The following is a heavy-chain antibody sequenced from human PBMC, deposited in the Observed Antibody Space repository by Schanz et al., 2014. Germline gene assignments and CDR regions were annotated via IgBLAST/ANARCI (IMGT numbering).Heavy chain of an antibody. CDR3: ARDRGYCSGGSCLTFDY. Sequence: VQLLESGGGVVQPGRSLRLSCAASGFIFSSYGLHWVRQAPGKGLEWVAVIWSDGSGKYYADSVKGRFTISRDNSKNTLYLQMNTLRAEDTAVYYCARDRGYCSGGSCLTFDYWGQGTLVTVSS. CDR1: GFIFSSYG. J-gene: IGHJ4*02. CDR2: IWSDGSGK. V-gene: IGHV3-33*01. D-gene: IGHD2-15*01.